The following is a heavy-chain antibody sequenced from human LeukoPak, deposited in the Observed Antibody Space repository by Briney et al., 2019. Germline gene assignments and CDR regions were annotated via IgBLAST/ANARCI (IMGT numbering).Heavy chain of an antibody. D-gene: IGHD4-17*01. CDR3: ASGDYGDYQAFDI. J-gene: IGHJ3*02. Sequence: PSETLSLTCTVSGGSISSGDYYWSWIRQPPGKGLEWIGYIYYSGSTNYNPSLKSRVTISVDTSKNQFSLKLSSVTAADTAVYYCASGDYGDYQAFDIWGQGTMVTVSS. CDR2: IYYSGST. V-gene: IGHV4-61*08. CDR1: GGSISSGDYY.